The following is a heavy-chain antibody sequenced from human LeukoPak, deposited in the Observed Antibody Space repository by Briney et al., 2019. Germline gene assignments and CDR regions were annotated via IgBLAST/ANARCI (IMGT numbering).Heavy chain of an antibody. D-gene: IGHD6-13*01. CDR2: ISYDGSNK. V-gene: IGHV3-30-3*01. CDR1: GFTFSSYA. Sequence: PGGSLRLSCAASGFTFSSYAMHWVRQAPGKGLEWVAVISYDGSNKYYADSVKGRFTISRDNSKNTLYLQMNSLRAEDTAVYYCARSDREEQLVLYYFDYWGQGTLVTVSS. J-gene: IGHJ4*02. CDR3: ARSDREEQLVLYYFDY.